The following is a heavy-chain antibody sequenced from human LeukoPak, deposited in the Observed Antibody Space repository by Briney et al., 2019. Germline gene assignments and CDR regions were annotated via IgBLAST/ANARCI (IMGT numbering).Heavy chain of an antibody. Sequence: SETLSLTCGVSGGSITTTNYWSWVRQPPGQGLEWIGEISLSGHTNYNPSLRSRVTISVDTSKNQFSLNLTSVTAADTAVYYCARGGSSWLYYYFDYWGQGTLVTVSS. CDR2: ISLSGHT. V-gene: IGHV4-4*02. J-gene: IGHJ4*02. CDR3: ARGGSSWLYYYFDY. D-gene: IGHD6-13*01. CDR1: GGSITTTNY.